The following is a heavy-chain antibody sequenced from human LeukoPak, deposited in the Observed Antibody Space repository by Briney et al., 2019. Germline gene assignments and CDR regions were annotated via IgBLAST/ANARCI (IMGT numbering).Heavy chain of an antibody. CDR1: GFTFSSYA. D-gene: IGHD3-22*01. CDR3: AKGDFYDSSGYPYFDY. V-gene: IGHV3-23*01. J-gene: IGHJ4*02. Sequence: GGSLRLSCAASGFTFSSYAMSWVRQAPGKGLEWVSAISGSGGSTYYADSVKGRFTISRDNSKNTLYLQMHSLRAEDTAVYYCAKGDFYDSSGYPYFDYWGQGTLVTVSS. CDR2: ISGSGGST.